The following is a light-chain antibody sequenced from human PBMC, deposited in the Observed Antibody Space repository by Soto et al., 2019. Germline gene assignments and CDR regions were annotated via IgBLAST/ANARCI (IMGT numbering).Light chain of an antibody. CDR3: QHYGGSPPVT. V-gene: IGKV3-20*01. J-gene: IGKJ4*01. CDR2: GAS. CDR1: QSVMS. Sequence: PGERATLSCRASQSVMSLAWYQQKPGQAPRLLIYGASSRATGIPDRFSGSGSGTDFTLTVSRLEPEDSAVYYCQHYGGSPPVTFGGGTKVEIK.